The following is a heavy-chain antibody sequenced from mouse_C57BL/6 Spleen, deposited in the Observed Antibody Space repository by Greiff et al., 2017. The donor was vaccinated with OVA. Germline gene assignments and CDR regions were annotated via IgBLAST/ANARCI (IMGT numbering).Heavy chain of an antibody. D-gene: IGHD1-1*01. V-gene: IGHV1-64*01. CDR2: IHPNSGST. CDR1: GYTFTSYW. J-gene: IGHJ4*01. CDR3: ARGGYGSYYAMDY. Sequence: QVHVKQPGAELVKPGASVKLSCKASGYTFTSYWMHWVKQRPGQGLEWIGMIHPNSGSTNYNEKFKSKATLTVDKSSSTAYMQLSSLTSEDSAVYYCARGGYGSYYAMDYWGQGTSVTVSS.